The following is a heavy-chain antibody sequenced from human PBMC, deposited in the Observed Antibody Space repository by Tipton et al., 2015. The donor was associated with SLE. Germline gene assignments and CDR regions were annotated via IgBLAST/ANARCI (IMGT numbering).Heavy chain of an antibody. V-gene: IGHV4-59*01. D-gene: IGHD6-6*01. CDR3: ARLQLGDACDI. CDR2: IYYSGST. Sequence: TLSLTCTVSGGSISSYYWSWIRQPPGKRLEWIGYIYYSGSTNYNPSLKSRVTISVDTSKNQFSLKVSSVTAADTAVYYCARLQLGDACDIGGQGTMVSVSS. CDR1: GGSISSYY. J-gene: IGHJ3*02.